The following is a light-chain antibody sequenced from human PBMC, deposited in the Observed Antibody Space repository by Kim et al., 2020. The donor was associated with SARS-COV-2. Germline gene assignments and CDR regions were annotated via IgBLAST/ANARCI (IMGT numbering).Light chain of an antibody. Sequence: SYELTQPPSVSVSPGQTARITCSGDSFPNQYTSWYQQKPGQAPVLVIYKDTERPSGIPERFSASSSGTTVTLTISGVQAEDEADYYCQSADSSDPYVIFG. V-gene: IGLV3-25*03. CDR2: KDT. CDR3: QSADSSDPYVI. CDR1: SFPNQY. J-gene: IGLJ2*01.